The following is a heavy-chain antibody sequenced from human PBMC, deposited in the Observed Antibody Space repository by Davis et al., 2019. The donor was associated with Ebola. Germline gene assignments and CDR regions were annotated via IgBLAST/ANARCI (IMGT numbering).Heavy chain of an antibody. Sequence: SETLSLTCTVSGGSISGYYWSWIRQPPGKGLEWIGYIYYSGSTNYNPSLKSRVTISVDTSENQFSLKLSSVTAADTAVYYCARLETVAGLDYWGQGTLVTVSS. J-gene: IGHJ4*02. CDR3: ARLETVAGLDY. CDR1: GGSISGYY. D-gene: IGHD6-19*01. CDR2: IYYSGST. V-gene: IGHV4-59*08.